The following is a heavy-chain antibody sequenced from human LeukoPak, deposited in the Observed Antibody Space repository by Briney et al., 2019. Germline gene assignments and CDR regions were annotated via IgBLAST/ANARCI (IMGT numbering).Heavy chain of an antibody. V-gene: IGHV3-53*01. J-gene: IGHJ4*02. CDR2: IYSDGTT. D-gene: IGHD1-26*01. CDR3: ATVGAGGTEYFDF. CDR1: GFTVSSNY. Sequence: GGSLRLSCAASGFTVSSNYMTWVRQAPGKGLEWVSLIYSDGTTFYADSVKGRFTISRDNSKNTLYLQMNTLRAEDTAVYYCATVGAGGTEYFDFWGQGTLVPVSS.